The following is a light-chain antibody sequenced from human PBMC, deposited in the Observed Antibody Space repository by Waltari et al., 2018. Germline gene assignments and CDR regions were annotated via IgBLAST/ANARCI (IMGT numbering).Light chain of an antibody. J-gene: IGLJ2*01. Sequence: SNELTQPSSVSVSPGQTARITCSGDVLTKQYAFWYQQKPGQAPVLIIYKDSARPSGIPERISGSTSGTELTLTISGVQSEDEADYYGQSSDSTGTYVLFGGGTKVTVL. CDR1: VLTKQY. CDR2: KDS. V-gene: IGLV3-25*03. CDR3: QSSDSTGTYVL.